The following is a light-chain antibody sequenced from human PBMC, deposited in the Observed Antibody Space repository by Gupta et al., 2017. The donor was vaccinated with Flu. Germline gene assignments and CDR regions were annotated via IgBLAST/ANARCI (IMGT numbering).Light chain of an antibody. V-gene: IGKV1-5*03. J-gene: IGKJ1*01. Sequence: QMTPSPSTLSASVGDRVTITCRASQSIGRWLAWHQQKPGKAPTLLIYQASTLESGVPSRCSGSGSGTEFTLTISSLQPYDFATSVGQKDYCYFRTFGQGTKVEVE. CDR2: QAS. CDR3: QKDYCYFRT. CDR1: QSIGRW.